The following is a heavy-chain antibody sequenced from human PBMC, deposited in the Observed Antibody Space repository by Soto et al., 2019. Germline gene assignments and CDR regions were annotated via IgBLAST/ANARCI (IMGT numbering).Heavy chain of an antibody. V-gene: IGHV3-33*01. J-gene: IGHJ4*02. CDR2: IWYDGSNK. D-gene: IGHD6-19*01. CDR1: GFTFSSYG. Sequence: QVQLVESGGGVVQPGRSLRLSCAASGFTFSSYGMHWVRQAPGKGLEWVAVIWYDGSNKYYADSVKGRFTISRDNSTNKLYLQMNSLRAEDTAVYYCARGIAVAGDFDYWGQGTLVTVSS. CDR3: ARGIAVAGDFDY.